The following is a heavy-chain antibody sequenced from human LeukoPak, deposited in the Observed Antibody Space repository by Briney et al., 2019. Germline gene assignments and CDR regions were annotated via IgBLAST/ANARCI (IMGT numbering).Heavy chain of an antibody. CDR2: IYYSGST. J-gene: IGHJ3*02. Sequence: SETLSLTCTVSGGSISSYYWSWIRQPPGKGLEWIGYIYYSGSTNYNPSLKSRVTISVDTSKNQFSLKLSSVTAADTAVYYCARDLVYDSSGHRAFDIWGQGTMVTVSS. CDR1: GGSISSYY. V-gene: IGHV4-59*01. D-gene: IGHD3-22*01. CDR3: ARDLVYDSSGHRAFDI.